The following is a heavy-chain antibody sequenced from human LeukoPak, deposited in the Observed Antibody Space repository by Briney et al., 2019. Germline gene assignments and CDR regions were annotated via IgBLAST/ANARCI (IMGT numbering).Heavy chain of an antibody. Sequence: SETLSLTCTVSGYSISSGYYWGWIRQPPGKGLEWIGSIYHSGSTYYNPSLKSRVTISVDTSKNQFSLKLSSVTAADTAVYYCARRVGAGYYFDYWGQGTLVTVSS. V-gene: IGHV4-38-2*02. CDR1: GYSISSGYY. D-gene: IGHD1-26*01. CDR3: ARRVGAGYYFDY. J-gene: IGHJ4*02. CDR2: IYHSGST.